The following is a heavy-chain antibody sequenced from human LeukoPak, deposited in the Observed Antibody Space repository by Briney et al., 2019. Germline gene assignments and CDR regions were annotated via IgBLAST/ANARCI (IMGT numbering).Heavy chain of an antibody. J-gene: IGHJ6*02. Sequence: GGSLRLSCAASGFTFSSYSMNWVRQAPGKGLEWVSSISSSSSYIYYADSVKGRFTISRDNAKNSLYLQMNSLRAEDTAVYYCARDLRAVYSFYCYYGMDVWGQGTTVTVSS. D-gene: IGHD1-26*01. V-gene: IGHV3-21*01. CDR1: GFTFSSYS. CDR3: ARDLRAVYSFYCYYGMDV. CDR2: ISSSSSYI.